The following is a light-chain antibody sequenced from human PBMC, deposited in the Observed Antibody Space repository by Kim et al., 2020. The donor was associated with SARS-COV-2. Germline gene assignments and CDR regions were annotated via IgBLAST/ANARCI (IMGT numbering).Light chain of an antibody. CDR3: QQRSNWPPYT. CDR1: QRVSSY. V-gene: IGKV3-11*01. CDR2: DAS. J-gene: IGKJ2*01. Sequence: LCPGERATLSFRTSQRVSSYLAWYQQKTGQAPRLLIYDASNRATGSPARFSGSGSGTDVTLTISSLEPEDFAVDYCQQRSNWPPYTFGQGTKLEI.